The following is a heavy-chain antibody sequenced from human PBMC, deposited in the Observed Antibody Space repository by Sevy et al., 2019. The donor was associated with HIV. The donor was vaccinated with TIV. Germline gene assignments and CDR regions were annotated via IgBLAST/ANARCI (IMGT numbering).Heavy chain of an antibody. Sequence: GGSLRLSCVASGFTFSSYWMKWIRQAPGKGLECVANIKYDGSQKSYVDSVKGRFTISRDNAKNSLYLQMNSLRAEDTAVYYCTRLCLGADVDYWGQRTLVTVSS. J-gene: IGHJ4*02. V-gene: IGHV3-7*03. CDR1: GFTFSSYW. CDR2: IKYDGSQK. CDR3: TRLCLGADVDY.